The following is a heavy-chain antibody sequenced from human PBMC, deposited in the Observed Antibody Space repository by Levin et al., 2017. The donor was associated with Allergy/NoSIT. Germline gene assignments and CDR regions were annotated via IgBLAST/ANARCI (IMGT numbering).Heavy chain of an antibody. CDR3: AQLVGATSLYYYNYGMDV. Sequence: SVKVSCKASGATFSSYAISWVRQAPGQGLEWMGGIIPIFGTANYAQKFQGRVTITADKSTSTAYMELSSLRSEDTTVYYCAQLVGATSLYYYNYGMDVWGQGTTVTVSS. D-gene: IGHD1-26*01. V-gene: IGHV1-69*06. J-gene: IGHJ6*02. CDR2: IIPIFGTA. CDR1: GATFSSYA.